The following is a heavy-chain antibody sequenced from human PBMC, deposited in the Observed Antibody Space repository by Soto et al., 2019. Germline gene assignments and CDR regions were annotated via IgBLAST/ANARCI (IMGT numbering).Heavy chain of an antibody. Sequence: PGESLKISCKGSGYSFTSYWIGWVRQMPGKGLEWMGIISPGDSDTTYSPSFQGQVTISADKSISTAYLQWSSLKASDTAMYYCARRTLSNCNHFYGMDVWGQGTTVTV. D-gene: IGHD1-20*01. CDR2: ISPGDSDT. J-gene: IGHJ6*02. CDR1: GYSFTSYW. CDR3: ARRTLSNCNHFYGMDV. V-gene: IGHV5-51*01.